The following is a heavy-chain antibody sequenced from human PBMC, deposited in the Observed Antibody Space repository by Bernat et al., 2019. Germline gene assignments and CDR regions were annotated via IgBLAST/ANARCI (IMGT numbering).Heavy chain of an antibody. CDR3: AKDLSWNQVDY. CDR2: INTDGTNI. J-gene: IGHJ4*02. V-gene: IGHV3-74*01. CDR1: GFTFSSNW. D-gene: IGHD1-1*01. Sequence: EVQLVESGGGLVQPGGSLRLSCAASGFTFSSNWMHWVRQAPGKGLVWVSRINTDGTNIRYADSVKGRFTISRDNAKNTLYLPMNSLRAEDTAVYYCAKDLSWNQVDYWGQGALVTVSS.